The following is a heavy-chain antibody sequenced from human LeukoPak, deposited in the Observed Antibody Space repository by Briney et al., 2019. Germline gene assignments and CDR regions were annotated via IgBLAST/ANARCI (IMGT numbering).Heavy chain of an antibody. J-gene: IGHJ4*02. D-gene: IGHD4-17*01. V-gene: IGHV4-39*01. Sequence: SETLSLTCTVSGGSISSSSYYWGWIRQPPGKGLEWIGSIYYSGSTYYNPSLKSRVTISVDTSKNQFSLKLSSVTAADTAAYYCARLEGVDYGEIDYWGQGTLVTVSS. CDR3: ARLEGVDYGEIDY. CDR1: GGSISSSSYY. CDR2: IYYSGST.